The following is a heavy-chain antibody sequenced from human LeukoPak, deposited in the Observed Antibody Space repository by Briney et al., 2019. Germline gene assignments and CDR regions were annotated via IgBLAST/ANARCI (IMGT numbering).Heavy chain of an antibody. J-gene: IGHJ5*02. CDR1: GGSISSYY. Sequence: PSETLSLTCTVSGGSISSYYWSWIRQPPGKGLEWIGYIDYSGYTNYNPSLKSRVTISVDTSKNQFSLKLTSVTAADTAVYFCARGGYYGSGNDFRFDPWGQGTPLTVSS. D-gene: IGHD3-10*01. CDR2: IDYSGYT. CDR3: ARGGYYGSGNDFRFDP. V-gene: IGHV4-59*13.